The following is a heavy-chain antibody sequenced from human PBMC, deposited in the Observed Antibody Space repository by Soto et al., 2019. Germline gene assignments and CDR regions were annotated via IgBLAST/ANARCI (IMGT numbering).Heavy chain of an antibody. V-gene: IGHV3-30*18. CDR2: ISYDGSNK. J-gene: IGHJ4*02. Sequence: PGGSLRLSCAASGFTFSSYGMHWVRQAPGKGLEWVAVISYDGSNKYYADSVKGRFTISRDNSKNTLYLQMNSLRAEDTAVYYCAKVWVSYYDFWSGNYYFDYWGQGTLVTVSS. CDR1: GFTFSSYG. D-gene: IGHD3-3*01. CDR3: AKVWVSYYDFWSGNYYFDY.